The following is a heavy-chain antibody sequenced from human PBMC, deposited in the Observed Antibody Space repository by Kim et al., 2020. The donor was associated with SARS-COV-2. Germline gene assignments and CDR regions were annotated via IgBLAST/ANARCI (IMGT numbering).Heavy chain of an antibody. CDR1: GYTFTSYG. V-gene: IGHV1-18*01. J-gene: IGHJ4*02. CDR2: ISAYNGNT. D-gene: IGHD1-26*01. Sequence: ASVKVSCKASGYTFTSYGISWVRQAPGQGLEWMGWISAYNGNTNYAQKLQGRVTMTTDTSTSTAYMELRSLRSDDTAVYYCVRAIILSYLWTYDFDYWGQGTLVTVSS. CDR3: VRAIILSYLWTYDFDY.